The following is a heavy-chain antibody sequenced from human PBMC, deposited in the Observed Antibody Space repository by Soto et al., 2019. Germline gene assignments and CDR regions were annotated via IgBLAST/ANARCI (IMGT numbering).Heavy chain of an antibody. J-gene: IGHJ5*02. CDR2: IKQDGSEK. CDR3: AREDYDFWSGYYMSWFDP. CDR1: GFTFSSYW. V-gene: IGHV3-7*01. D-gene: IGHD3-3*01. Sequence: GGSLRLSCAASGFTFSSYWMSWVRQAPGKGLEWVANIKQDGSEKYYVDSVKGRFTISRDNAKNSLYLQMNSLRAEDTAVYYCAREDYDFWSGYYMSWFDPWGQGTLVTVSS.